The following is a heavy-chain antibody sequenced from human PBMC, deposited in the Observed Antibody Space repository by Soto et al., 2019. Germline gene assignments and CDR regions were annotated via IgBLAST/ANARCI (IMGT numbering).Heavy chain of an antibody. CDR1: GFTFDDYA. J-gene: IGHJ2*01. D-gene: IGHD6-19*01. Sequence: GGSLRLSCAASGFTFDDYAMHWVRLAPGKGLEWVSGISWNSGSIGYADSVKGRFTISRDNAKNSLYLQMNSLRAEDTALYYCAKDRSGWFNYWYFDLWGRGTLVTVSS. CDR3: AKDRSGWFNYWYFDL. V-gene: IGHV3-9*01. CDR2: ISWNSGSI.